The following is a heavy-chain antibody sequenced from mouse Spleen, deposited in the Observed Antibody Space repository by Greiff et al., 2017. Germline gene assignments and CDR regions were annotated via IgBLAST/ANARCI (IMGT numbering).Heavy chain of an antibody. CDR1: GYTFTSYW. Sequence: QVQLQQPGAELVKPGASVKLSCKASGYTFTSYWMHWVKQRPGQGLEWIGMIHPNSGSTNYNEKFKSKATLTVDKSSSTAYMQLSSLTSEDSAVYYCARRAYSSKGGFAYWGQGTLVTVSA. CDR2: IHPNSGST. CDR3: ARRAYSSKGGFAY. V-gene: IGHV1-64*01. J-gene: IGHJ3*01. D-gene: IGHD2-5*01.